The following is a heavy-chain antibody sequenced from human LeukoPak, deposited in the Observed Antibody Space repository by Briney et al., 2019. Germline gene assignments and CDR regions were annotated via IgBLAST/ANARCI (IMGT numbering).Heavy chain of an antibody. CDR2: VYANDNT. V-gene: IGHV4-61*02. Sequence: PSETLSLTCSVPGGSITSGRYYWTWIRQPAGQGLEWIGRVYANDNTNYDPSLESRVSISVDTSKSQFYLQLTSVTAADTAVYYCARGVVTDDYYMDAWRKGITVIVSS. CDR1: GGSITSGRYY. CDR3: ARGVVTDDYYMDA. D-gene: IGHD2-21*02. J-gene: IGHJ6*03.